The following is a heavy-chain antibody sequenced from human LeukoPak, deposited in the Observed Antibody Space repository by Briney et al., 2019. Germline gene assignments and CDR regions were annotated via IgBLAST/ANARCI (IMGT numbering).Heavy chain of an antibody. CDR2: IYYSGST. Sequence: TSQTLSLTCTVSGGSISSGDYYWSWIRQPPGKGLEWIGYIYYSGSTYYNPSLKSRVTISVDTSKNQFSLKLSSVTAADTAVYYCARDLTMVRGLHGMDVWGQGTTVTVSS. D-gene: IGHD3-10*01. CDR1: GGSISSGDYY. V-gene: IGHV4-30-4*01. J-gene: IGHJ6*02. CDR3: ARDLTMVRGLHGMDV.